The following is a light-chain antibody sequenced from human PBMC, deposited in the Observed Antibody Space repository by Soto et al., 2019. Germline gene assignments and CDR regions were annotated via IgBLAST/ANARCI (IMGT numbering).Light chain of an antibody. J-gene: IGKJ4*01. CDR1: QSVRSNY. Sequence: EIVLTQSPGTLSLSSGERATLSCRASQSVRSNYLAWYQQKPGQAPRLLIYGASSRATGIPDRFGGSGSGTAFTLTISRLEPEDLAVYYCQQYASSPLTFGGGTKVEIK. CDR2: GAS. CDR3: QQYASSPLT. V-gene: IGKV3-20*01.